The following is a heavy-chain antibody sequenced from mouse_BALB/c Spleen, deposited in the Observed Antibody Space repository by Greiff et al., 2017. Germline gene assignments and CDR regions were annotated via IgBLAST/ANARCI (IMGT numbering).Heavy chain of an antibody. V-gene: IGHV5-12-2*01. D-gene: IGHD2-2*01. CDR2: ISNGGGST. Sequence: EVKLQESGGGLVQPGGSLKLSCAASGFTFSSYTMSWVRQTPEKRLEWVAYISNGGGSTYYPDTVKGRFTISRDNAKNTLYLQMSSLKSEDTAMYYCARRGYGYDGFAYWGQGTLVTVSA. CDR3: ARRGYGYDGFAY. J-gene: IGHJ3*01. CDR1: GFTFSSYT.